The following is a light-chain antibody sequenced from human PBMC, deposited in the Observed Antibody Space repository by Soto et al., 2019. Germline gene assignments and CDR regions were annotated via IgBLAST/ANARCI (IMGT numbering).Light chain of an antibody. Sequence: QSVLTQPPSVSGAPGQRVTISGTGSSSNIWAGYDVHWYQQLPGTAPKPLIYGNSNRPSGVPDRFSGSKSGTSASLAITGLQAEDEADYYCQSYDSSLSGWVFGGGTKLTVL. CDR3: QSYDSSLSGWV. J-gene: IGLJ3*02. V-gene: IGLV1-40*01. CDR1: SSNIWAGYD. CDR2: GNS.